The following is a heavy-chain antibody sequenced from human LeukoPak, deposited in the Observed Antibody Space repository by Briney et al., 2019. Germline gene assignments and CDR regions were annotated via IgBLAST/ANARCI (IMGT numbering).Heavy chain of an antibody. V-gene: IGHV3-53*04. Sequence: GGSLRLSCAASGFTVSSYYLSWVRQAPGKGLEWVSIIYSGGSTYYADSVKGRFTISRHNSKNTLFLQMNSLSRNVPPVYYCARQCGGKEDSVHFDYWGQGTLVTVSS. J-gene: IGHJ4*02. D-gene: IGHD2-15*01. CDR3: ARQCGGKEDSVHFDY. CDR1: GFTVSSYY. CDR2: IYSGGST.